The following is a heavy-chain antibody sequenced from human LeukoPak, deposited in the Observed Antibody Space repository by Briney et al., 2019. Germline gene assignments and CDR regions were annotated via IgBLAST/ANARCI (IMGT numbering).Heavy chain of an antibody. CDR3: ARGKRRFDI. J-gene: IGHJ4*02. CDR1: EFTFSDHY. V-gene: IGHV3-11*01. CDR2: ISPSAYST. Sequence: GGSLRFSCAASEFTFSDHYMTWIRQSPGKGLEWISYISPSAYSTYYADSVKGRFSISRDNAKNSLYLQMNSLRVEDTAIYYCARGKRRFDIWGQGTLVTVSS.